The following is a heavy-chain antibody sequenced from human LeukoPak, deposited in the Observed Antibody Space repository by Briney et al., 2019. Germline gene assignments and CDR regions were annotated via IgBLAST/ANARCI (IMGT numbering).Heavy chain of an antibody. Sequence: SETLSLTCTVSDGAIAGYSWSWIRQAPGKGLEWIGYIYYSGDTNYNPSLKSRVTVSVDTSKNQFSLKLSSVTAADTAVYYCARVKGRGYSYGYAFDYWGQGTLVTASS. J-gene: IGHJ4*02. CDR1: DGAIAGYS. CDR3: ARVKGRGYSYGYAFDY. CDR2: IYYSGDT. D-gene: IGHD5-18*01. V-gene: IGHV4-59*12.